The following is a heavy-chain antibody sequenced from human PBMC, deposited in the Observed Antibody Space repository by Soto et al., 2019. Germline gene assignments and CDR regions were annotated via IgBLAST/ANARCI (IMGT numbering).Heavy chain of an antibody. CDR2: INHSGST. V-gene: IGHV4-34*01. CDR1: GGSFSGYY. D-gene: IGHD2-15*01. Sequence: SETLSLTCAVYGGSFSGYYWSWIRQPPGKGLEWIGEINHSGSTNYNPSLKSRVTISVDTSKNQFSLKLSSVTAADTAVYYCARAASCVVALNNGGVHFDYWGQGTLVPVSS. CDR3: ARAASCVVALNNGGVHFDY. J-gene: IGHJ4*02.